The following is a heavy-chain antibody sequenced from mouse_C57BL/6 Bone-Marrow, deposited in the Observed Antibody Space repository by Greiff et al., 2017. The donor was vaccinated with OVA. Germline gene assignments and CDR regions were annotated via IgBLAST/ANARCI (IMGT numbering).Heavy chain of an antibody. D-gene: IGHD1-1*01. J-gene: IGHJ1*03. Sequence: VQLQQSGAELVRPGASVKLSCTASGFNIKDDYMHWVKQRPEQGLEWIGWIDPENGDTEYASKFQGKATITADTSSNTAYLQISSLTSEDTVVYYCTSVYYYSSSYPYWYIDDWGTGTTVTVSS. V-gene: IGHV14-4*01. CDR1: GFNIKDDY. CDR2: IDPENGDT. CDR3: TSVYYYSSSYPYWYIDD.